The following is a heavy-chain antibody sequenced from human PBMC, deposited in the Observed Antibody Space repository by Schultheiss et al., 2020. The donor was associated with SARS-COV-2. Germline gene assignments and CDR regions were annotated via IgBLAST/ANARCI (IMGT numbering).Heavy chain of an antibody. D-gene: IGHD3-22*01. Sequence: GESLKISCKGSGYSFTSYWIGWVRQMPGKGLEWMGIVYPGDSDTRYSPPFQGQVTISADKSISTAYLQWSSLKASDTAMYYCARWVYDSSGYYLYYFDYWGQGTLVTVSS. J-gene: IGHJ4*02. CDR1: GYSFTSYW. CDR2: VYPGDSDT. CDR3: ARWVYDSSGYYLYYFDY. V-gene: IGHV5-51*01.